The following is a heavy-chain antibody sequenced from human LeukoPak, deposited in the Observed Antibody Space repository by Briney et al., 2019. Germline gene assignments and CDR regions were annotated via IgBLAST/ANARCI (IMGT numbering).Heavy chain of an antibody. CDR3: AKDLRIDYANWFDP. CDR1: GFTFSSYA. V-gene: IGHV3-23*01. D-gene: IGHD4-17*01. CDR2: ISGSGGST. J-gene: IGHJ5*02. Sequence: TGGSLRLSCAASGFTFSSYAMSWVRQAPGKGLEWVSAISGSGGSTYYADSVKGRFTISRDNSKNTLYLQMNSLRAEDTAVYYCAKDLRIDYANWFDPWGQGTLVTVSS.